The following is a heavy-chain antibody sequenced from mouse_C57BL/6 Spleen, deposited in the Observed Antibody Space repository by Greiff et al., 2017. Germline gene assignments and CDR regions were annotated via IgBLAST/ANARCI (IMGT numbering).Heavy chain of an antibody. CDR3: ARELTGTEGYFDY. Sequence: QVQLQQPGAELVMPGASVKLSCKASGYTFTSYWMHWVKQRPGQGLEWIGEIDPSDSYTNYNQKFKGKSTLTVDKSSSTAYMQLSSLTSEDSAVYDCARELTGTEGYFDYWGQGTTLTVSS. D-gene: IGHD4-1*01. J-gene: IGHJ2*01. CDR1: GYTFTSYW. V-gene: IGHV1-69*01. CDR2: IDPSDSYT.